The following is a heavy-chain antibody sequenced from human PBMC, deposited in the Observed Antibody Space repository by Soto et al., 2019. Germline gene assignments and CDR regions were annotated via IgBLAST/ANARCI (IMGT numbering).Heavy chain of an antibody. CDR2: INVYNGNT. CDR3: ARETSRGEYDY. Sequence: QVQLVQSGAEVKKPGASVKVSCKASGYTFTSYGISWVRQAPGQGLEWMGWINVYNGNTNYAQKLQGRVTMTTDTSQSTGYLELGDLRSDDTAVYFCARETSRGEYDYWGQGTLVTVSS. J-gene: IGHJ4*02. V-gene: IGHV1-18*01. D-gene: IGHD3-10*01. CDR1: GYTFTSYG.